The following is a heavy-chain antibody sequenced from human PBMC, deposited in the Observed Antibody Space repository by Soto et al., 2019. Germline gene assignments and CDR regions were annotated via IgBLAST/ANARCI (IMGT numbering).Heavy chain of an antibody. V-gene: IGHV3-21*02. J-gene: IGHJ6*02. CDR2: ISSRSDI. CDR1: GFTFSTYS. CDR3: AREYTAWPLAYGLDV. D-gene: IGHD2-2*02. Sequence: EVQLVESGGGLVKPGGSLRLSCVGSGFTFSTYSINWVRQAPGKGLEWVSSISSRSDIYYADSVKGRFTISRDNAKNSVSLQKNSLRAEDTAVYYCAREYTAWPLAYGLDVWGQGTTVTVSS.